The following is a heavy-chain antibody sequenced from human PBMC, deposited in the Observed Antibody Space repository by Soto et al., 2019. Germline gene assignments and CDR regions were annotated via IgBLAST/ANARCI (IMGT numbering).Heavy chain of an antibody. V-gene: IGHV4-30-2*01. CDR1: CGSISSGGYS. Sequence: SETLSLTCAVSCGSISSGGYSWSWIRQPPGKGLEWIGYIYHSGSTYYNPSLKSRVTISVDRSKNQFSLKLSSVTAADTAVYYCARGTYYYDSSGYYYYDAFGIWGQGTMVTVSS. CDR3: ARGTYYYDSSGYYYYDAFGI. D-gene: IGHD3-22*01. J-gene: IGHJ3*02. CDR2: IYHSGST.